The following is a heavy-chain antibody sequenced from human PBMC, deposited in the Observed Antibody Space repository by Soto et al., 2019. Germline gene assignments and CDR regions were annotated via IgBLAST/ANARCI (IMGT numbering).Heavy chain of an antibody. Sequence: ASVKVSCKASGYTFTSYDINWVRQATGQGLEWMGWMNPNSGNTGYAQKFQGRVTMTRNTSISTAYMELSSLRSEDTAVYYCARAGSSNFDWLLNYYYYMDVWGKGTTVTVSS. J-gene: IGHJ6*03. D-gene: IGHD3-9*01. V-gene: IGHV1-8*01. CDR3: ARAGSSNFDWLLNYYYYMDV. CDR2: MNPNSGNT. CDR1: GYTFTSYD.